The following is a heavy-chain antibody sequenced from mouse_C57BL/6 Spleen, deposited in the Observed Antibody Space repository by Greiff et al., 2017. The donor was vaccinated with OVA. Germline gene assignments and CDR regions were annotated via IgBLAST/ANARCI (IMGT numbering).Heavy chain of an antibody. V-gene: IGHV1-64*01. CDR3: ARGGTYYCGSIPMDD. CDR2: IHPNSGST. D-gene: IGHD1-1*01. J-gene: IGHJ4*01. Sequence: QVQLQQPGAELVKPGASVKLSCKASGYTFTSYWMHWVKQRPGQGLEWIGMIHPNSGSTNYNEKFKSKATLTVDKSSSTAYMQLSSLTSEDSAVYYCARGGTYYCGSIPMDDWGQGTSVTVSS. CDR1: GYTFTSYW.